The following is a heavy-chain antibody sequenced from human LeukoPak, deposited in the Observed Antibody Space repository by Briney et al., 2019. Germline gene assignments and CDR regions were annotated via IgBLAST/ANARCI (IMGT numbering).Heavy chain of an antibody. V-gene: IGHV3-23*01. Sequence: GGSLRLSCAPSGFTFSSYAVSCVRRAPGKGLEGVSSISISPGSTYYADSVKGRFTISRDNSESTLYLQMNSLRAEDTAVYYCVQGGGGNWFDPWGQGTLVTVSS. CDR1: GFTFSSYA. D-gene: IGHD3-10*01. CDR2: ISISPGST. CDR3: VQGGGGNWFDP. J-gene: IGHJ5*02.